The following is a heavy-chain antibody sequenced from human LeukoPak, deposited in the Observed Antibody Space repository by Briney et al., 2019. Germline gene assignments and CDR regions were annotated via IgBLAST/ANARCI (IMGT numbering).Heavy chain of an antibody. V-gene: IGHV3-72*01. CDR3: ARGRSGWFYFDY. D-gene: IGHD6-19*01. Sequence: GGSLRLSCAASGFTFSDHYMDWVRQAPGKGLEWVGRTRNKANSYTTEYAASVKGRFTISRDDSKNSLYLQMNSLKTEDTAVYYCARGRSGWFYFDYWGQGTLVTVSS. J-gene: IGHJ4*02. CDR1: GFTFSDHY. CDR2: TRNKANSYTT.